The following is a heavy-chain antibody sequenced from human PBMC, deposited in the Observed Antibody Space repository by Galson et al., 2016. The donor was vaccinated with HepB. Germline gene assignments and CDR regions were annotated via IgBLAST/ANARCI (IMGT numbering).Heavy chain of an antibody. Sequence: SPRLSCAASGFTLSGYWMHWVRHAPGKGLVWVSRINSDGSIINYADSVKGRFTISRDNAENTLYLQMNSLRAEDTAVYYCSRVNYYGSGRQQNFDYWGQGTLVTVSS. CDR2: INSDGSII. CDR1: GFTLSGYW. D-gene: IGHD3-10*01. V-gene: IGHV3-74*01. CDR3: SRVNYYGSGRQQNFDY. J-gene: IGHJ4*02.